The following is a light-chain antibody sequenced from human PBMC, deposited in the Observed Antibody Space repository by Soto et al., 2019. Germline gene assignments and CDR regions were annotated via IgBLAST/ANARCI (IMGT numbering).Light chain of an antibody. V-gene: IGLV2-18*01. CDR2: EVS. CDR3: SLYTSENAYV. CDR1: STDFVSYNR. J-gene: IGLJ1*01. Sequence: VLTQPPSVSGSPGQSVTISCTGTSTDFVSYNRVSWYQQPPGTAPKLMIYEVSKRPSGVPDRFSGSKSGNTASLTISGLQAADEADYYCSLYTSENAYVFGTGTKVTVL.